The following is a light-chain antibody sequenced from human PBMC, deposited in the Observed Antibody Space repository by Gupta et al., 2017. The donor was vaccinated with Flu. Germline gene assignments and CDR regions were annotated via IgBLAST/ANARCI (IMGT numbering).Light chain of an antibody. Sequence: DFQLTQSPSFLSASVGDRVTITCRASQGISSYLAWYQHTPGKAPKPLIYGASTLHSGVPPRFSGSGSGTEFTLTISSLQPEDFATYYCQQLDSYPRSFGQGTKVDFK. CDR3: QQLDSYPRS. CDR1: QGISSY. J-gene: IGKJ2*03. V-gene: IGKV1-9*01. CDR2: GAS.